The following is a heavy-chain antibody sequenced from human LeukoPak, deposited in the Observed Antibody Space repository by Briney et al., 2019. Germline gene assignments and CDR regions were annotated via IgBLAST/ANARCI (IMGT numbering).Heavy chain of an antibody. D-gene: IGHD2-2*01. CDR2: ISWDGGST. V-gene: IGHV3-43*01. CDR1: GFTFDDYT. J-gene: IGHJ3*02. CDR3: AKDLGYCSSTSCRHDALDI. Sequence: GGSLRLSCAASGFTFDDYTMHWVRQAPGKGLEWVSLISWDGGSTYYADSVKGRFTISRDNSKNSLYLQMNSLRTEDTALYYCAKDLGYCSSTSCRHDALDIWGQGTMVTVSS.